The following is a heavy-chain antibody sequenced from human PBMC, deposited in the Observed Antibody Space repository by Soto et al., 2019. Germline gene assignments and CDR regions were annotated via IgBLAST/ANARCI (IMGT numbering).Heavy chain of an antibody. Sequence: EVQLLESGGGLGQPGGSLRLSCEASGFTFWNYAMTWVRQAPGKGPEWVSSISRNGDRTYYVDSVKGWFIISRDNSENTLFLQMDSLRAEDAAIYYCVKDWSGEKCPCMDVWGQGTTVTVSS. V-gene: IGHV3-23*01. D-gene: IGHD3-3*01. CDR3: VKDWSGEKCPCMDV. CDR2: ISRNGDRT. J-gene: IGHJ6*02. CDR1: GFTFWNYA.